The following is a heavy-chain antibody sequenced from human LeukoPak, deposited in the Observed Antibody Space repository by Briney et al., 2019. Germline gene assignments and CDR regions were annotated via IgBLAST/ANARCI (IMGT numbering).Heavy chain of an antibody. D-gene: IGHD6-19*01. CDR1: GFTFSNYY. Sequence: GGSLRLSCAASGFTFSNYYMNWIRHAPGKGLEWVSSISSGSSYIYYADSLKGRFTTSRDNAQNSLYLQMNSLRAEDTAVYYCATGVRGYNSALDYWGQGTLVTVSP. CDR3: ATGVRGYNSALDY. CDR2: ISSGSSYI. J-gene: IGHJ4*02. V-gene: IGHV3-21*01.